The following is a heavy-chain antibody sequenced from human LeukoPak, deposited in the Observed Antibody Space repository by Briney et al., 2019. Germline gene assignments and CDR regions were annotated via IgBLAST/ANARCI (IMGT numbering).Heavy chain of an antibody. D-gene: IGHD4-17*01. CDR3: ARIAVTTGAFDI. CDR2: INAGNGNT. Sequence: GASVKVSCKASGYDFTSYAMHWVRQAPGQRLEWMGWINAGNGNTKYSQKFQDRVTVTRDTSTSTAYMELRSLRSDDTAVYYCARIAVTTGAFDIWGQGTMVTVSS. CDR1: GYDFTSYA. V-gene: IGHV1-3*01. J-gene: IGHJ3*02.